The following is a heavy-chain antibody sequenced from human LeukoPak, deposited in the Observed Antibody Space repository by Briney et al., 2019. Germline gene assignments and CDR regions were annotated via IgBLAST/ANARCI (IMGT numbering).Heavy chain of an antibody. V-gene: IGHV4-59*08. J-gene: IGHJ4*02. CDR2: ISNSGST. CDR3: AKDHYYGAGPYDY. CDR1: GGSISSYY. Sequence: PSETLSLTCTVSGGSISSYYWSWIRQPPGKGLEWIGYISNSGSTSYNPSLKSRVTISVDTSKNQFSLKLSSVTAADTAVYYCAKDHYYGAGPYDYWGQGTLVTVSS. D-gene: IGHD3-10*01.